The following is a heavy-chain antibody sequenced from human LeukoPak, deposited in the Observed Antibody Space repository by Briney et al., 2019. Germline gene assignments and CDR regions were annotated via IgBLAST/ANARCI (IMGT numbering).Heavy chain of an antibody. CDR1: GGTLSSYA. J-gene: IGHJ4*02. CDR3: ARVRDSSGYPFDY. CDR2: IIPIFGTA. Sequence: SVKVSCKASGGTLSSYAISWVRQAPGQGLEWMGGIIPIFGTANYAQKFQGRVTITADESTSTAYMELSSLRSEDTAVYYCARVRDSSGYPFDYWGQGTLVTVSS. V-gene: IGHV1-69*13. D-gene: IGHD3-22*01.